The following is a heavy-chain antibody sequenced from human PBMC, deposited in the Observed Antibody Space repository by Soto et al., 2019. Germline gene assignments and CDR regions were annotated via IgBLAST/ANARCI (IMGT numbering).Heavy chain of an antibody. V-gene: IGHV3-7*01. J-gene: IGHJ5*02. CDR2: IKQDGSEK. CDR1: GFTFSSYW. Sequence: EVQLVESGGGLVQPGGSLRLSCAASGFTFSSYWMSWVRQAPGKGLEWVANIKQDGSEKYYVDSVKGRFTISRDNAKNSLYLQKNSRRAEDTAVYYCGRDGDRGYCSGGICYAEGGFDPWGQGTLVTVSS. D-gene: IGHD2-15*01. CDR3: GRDGDRGYCSGGICYAEGGFDP.